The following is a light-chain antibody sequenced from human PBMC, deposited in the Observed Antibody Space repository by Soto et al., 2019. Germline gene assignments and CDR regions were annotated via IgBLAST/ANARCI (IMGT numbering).Light chain of an antibody. Sequence: DIVMTQSPDSLAVSLGERATINCKSSQSVLYSSNNKNYLAWYQQKPGQPPKLLIYWASTRESGVPDRFSGSGSGTDFTLTISNLQAEDVAVYYCQQYYRPWTFGQGTKVEIK. CDR2: WAS. V-gene: IGKV4-1*01. J-gene: IGKJ1*01. CDR3: QQYYRPWT. CDR1: QSVLYSSNNKNY.